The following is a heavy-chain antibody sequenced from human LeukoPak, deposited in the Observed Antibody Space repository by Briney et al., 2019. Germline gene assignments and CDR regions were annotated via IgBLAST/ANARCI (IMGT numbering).Heavy chain of an antibody. J-gene: IGHJ4*02. V-gene: IGHV3-48*03. CDR1: GFTFGNYE. Sequence: GGSLRLSCAASGFTFGNYEMNWVRPAPGKGLEWVSYIRSSGSTIYYADSVKGRFTISRDNAKNSLYLQMNSLRAEDTAVYYCARGHTGRFSYYFDYWGQGTLVTVSS. D-gene: IGHD3-10*01. CDR3: ARGHTGRFSYYFDY. CDR2: IRSSGSTI.